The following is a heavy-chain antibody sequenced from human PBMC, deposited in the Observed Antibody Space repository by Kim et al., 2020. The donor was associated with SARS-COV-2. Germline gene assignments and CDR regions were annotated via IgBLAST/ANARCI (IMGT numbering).Heavy chain of an antibody. V-gene: IGHV3-30*04. CDR2: ISYDGSNK. D-gene: IGHD6-13*01. CDR3: ARVNLIKYSSSWYRYYYGMDV. J-gene: IGHJ6*02. CDR1: GFTFSSYA. Sequence: GGSLRLSCAASGFTFSSYAMHWVRQAPGKGLEWVAVISYDGSNKYYVDSVKGRFTISRDNSKNTLYLQMNSLRAEDTAVYYCARVNLIKYSSSWYRYYYGMDVWGQGTTVTVSS.